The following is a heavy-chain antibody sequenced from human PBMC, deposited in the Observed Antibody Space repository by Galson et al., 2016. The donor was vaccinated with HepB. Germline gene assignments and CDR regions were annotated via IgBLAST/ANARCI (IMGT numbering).Heavy chain of an antibody. V-gene: IGHV6-1*01. CDR1: GDSVSSNSVT. CDR2: TYYRSRWGWDR. J-gene: IGHJ6*04. CDR3: ARATDYGDYANGMDV. D-gene: IGHD4-17*01. Sequence: CAISGDSVSSNSVTWNWIRQSPSRGLEWLGRTYYRSRWGWDRDYAISVKSRISINPDTSGNQFSLQLRSVTPEDTAVYYCARATDYGDYANGMDVWDKGTMVTVSS.